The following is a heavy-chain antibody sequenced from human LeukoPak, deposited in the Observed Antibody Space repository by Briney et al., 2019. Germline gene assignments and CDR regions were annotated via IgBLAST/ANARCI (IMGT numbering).Heavy chain of an antibody. V-gene: IGHV4-59*08. CDR1: GGSISSYY. CDR2: IYYSGST. J-gene: IGHJ4*02. Sequence: PSETLSLTCTVSGGSISSYYWSWIRQPPGKGLEWIGYIYYSGSTNYNPSLKSRVTISVDTSKNQFSLKLSSVTAADTAVYYCARHPGIAAAGTREFDYWGQGTLVTVSS. CDR3: ARHPGIAAAGTREFDY. D-gene: IGHD6-13*01.